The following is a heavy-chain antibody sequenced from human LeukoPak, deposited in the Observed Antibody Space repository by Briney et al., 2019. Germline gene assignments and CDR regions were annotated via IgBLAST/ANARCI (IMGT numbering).Heavy chain of an antibody. J-gene: IGHJ3*02. D-gene: IGHD3-22*01. CDR3: ANPGPSSGYYYDDAFDI. Sequence: PGGSLRLSCAASGFTFSSYAMSWVRQAPGKGLEWVSAISGSGGSTYYADSVKGRFTISRDNSKNTLYLQMNSLRAEDTAVYYCANPGPSSGYYYDDAFDIWGQGTMVTVSS. CDR1: GFTFSSYA. V-gene: IGHV3-23*01. CDR2: ISGSGGST.